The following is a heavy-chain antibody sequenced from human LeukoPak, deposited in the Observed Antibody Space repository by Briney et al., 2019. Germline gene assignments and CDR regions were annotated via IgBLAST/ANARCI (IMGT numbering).Heavy chain of an antibody. CDR3: ARHPPGSYYVGAGGWFGP. Sequence: SETLSLTCTVSGGSISSSSYYWGWIRQPPGKGLEWIGSIYYSGSTYYNPSLKSRVTISVDTSKNQFSLKLSSVTAADTAVYYCARHPPGSYYVGAGGWFGPWGQGTLVTVSS. J-gene: IGHJ5*02. V-gene: IGHV4-39*01. CDR1: GGSISSSSYY. D-gene: IGHD1-26*01. CDR2: IYYSGST.